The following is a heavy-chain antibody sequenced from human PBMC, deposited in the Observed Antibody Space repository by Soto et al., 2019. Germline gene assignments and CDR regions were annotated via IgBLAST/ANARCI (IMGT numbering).Heavy chain of an antibody. CDR2: ISYSGTT. Sequence: QVQLQASGPGLVKPSQTLSLTCTVSGGSINSGDYYWSWIRQPPGKGLEWIGYISYSGTTYYKPSLRSRITISLDTSKNQFSLRLASVTAADTAVYYRARTNYDYVWGSYRFDYWCQGTLVTVSS. D-gene: IGHD3-16*02. V-gene: IGHV4-30-4*01. CDR3: ARTNYDYVWGSYRFDY. J-gene: IGHJ4*02. CDR1: GGSINSGDYY.